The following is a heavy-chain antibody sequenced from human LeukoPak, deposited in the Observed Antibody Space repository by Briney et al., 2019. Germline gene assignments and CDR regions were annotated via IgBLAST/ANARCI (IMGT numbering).Heavy chain of an antibody. V-gene: IGHV4-38-2*02. J-gene: IGHJ4*02. CDR1: GDSISSGYY. CDR3: ARASFPGDPPYY. Sequence: SETLSLTCTVSGDSISSGYYWGWIRQPPGKGLEWIGSIYHSGNTYSDPSLKTRVTMSVDTSKNQFSLKLTSVTAADTAVYYCARASFPGDPPYYWGQGTLVTISS. D-gene: IGHD4-17*01. CDR2: IYHSGNT.